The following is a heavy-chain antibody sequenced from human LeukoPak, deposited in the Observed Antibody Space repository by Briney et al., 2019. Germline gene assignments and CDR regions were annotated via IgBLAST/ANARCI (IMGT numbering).Heavy chain of an antibody. Sequence: SSETLSLTCTVSGGSISSGGYYWSWIRQHPGKGLEWIGYIYYSGSTYYNPSLKSRVTISVDTSKNQFSLKLSSVTAADTAVYYCARVTYYYDSSGYSPYYFDYWGQGTLVTVSS. CDR3: ARVTYYYDSSGYSPYYFDY. CDR1: GGSISSGGYY. J-gene: IGHJ4*02. D-gene: IGHD3-22*01. CDR2: IYYSGST. V-gene: IGHV4-31*03.